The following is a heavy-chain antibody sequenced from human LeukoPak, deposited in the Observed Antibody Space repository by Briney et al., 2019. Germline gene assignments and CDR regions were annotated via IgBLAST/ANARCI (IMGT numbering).Heavy chain of an antibody. Sequence: GGSLRLSCAASGFTFSSYAMSWVRQAPGKGPEWVSAISESGSGTYYADSVKGRFTISRDNSKNTLSLQMDSLRGEDTGVYYCAKHSVGATVGWDAFDIWGQGTLVTVSS. CDR3: AKHSVGATVGWDAFDI. CDR1: GFTFSSYA. D-gene: IGHD1-26*01. J-gene: IGHJ3*02. CDR2: ISESGSGT. V-gene: IGHV3-23*01.